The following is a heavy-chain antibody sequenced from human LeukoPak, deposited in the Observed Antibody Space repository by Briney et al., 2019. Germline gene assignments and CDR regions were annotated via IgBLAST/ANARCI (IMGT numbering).Heavy chain of an antibody. CDR1: GGTFSSYA. J-gene: IGHJ4*02. CDR3: ASSRYSSSWALN. CDR2: ISYDGSNK. D-gene: IGHD6-13*01. V-gene: IGHV3-30-3*01. Sequence: SCKASGGTFSSYAMHWVRQAPGKGLEWVAVISYDGSNKYYADSVKGRFTISRDNSKNTLYLQMNSLRAEDTAVYYCASSRYSSSWALNWGQGTLVTVSS.